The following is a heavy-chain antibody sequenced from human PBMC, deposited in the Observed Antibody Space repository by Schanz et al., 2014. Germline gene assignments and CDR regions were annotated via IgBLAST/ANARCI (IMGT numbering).Heavy chain of an antibody. J-gene: IGHJ4*02. D-gene: IGHD4-17*01. Sequence: QAPLMESGGGVVQPGTSLILSCSVSGFSLNTYGIHWFRQPAGKGLEWVAVIWKNGVTKYYADSVRGRFTISRDRFQNTLYPRMSSLRAEDTAVYYCARPRFDYGEVDYWGQGTLVTVSS. CDR2: IWKNGVTK. V-gene: IGHV3-33*01. CDR1: GFSLNTYG. CDR3: ARPRFDYGEVDY.